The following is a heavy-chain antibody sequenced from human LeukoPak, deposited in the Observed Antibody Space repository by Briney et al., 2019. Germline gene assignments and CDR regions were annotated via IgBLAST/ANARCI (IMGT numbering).Heavy chain of an antibody. D-gene: IGHD3-22*01. CDR1: GYTFTGYY. V-gene: IGHV1-46*01. J-gene: IGHJ3*02. CDR2: INPRGGFT. Sequence: ASVKVSCKASGYTFTGYYMHWVRQAPGQGLEWMGWINPRGGFTTYAQKFQGRVTMTRDTSTSTVYMELSSLRSEDTAVYYCARERIRGNIHFDDRSGYPPHDAFDIWGQGTLITVSS. CDR3: ARERIRGNIHFDDRSGYPPHDAFDI.